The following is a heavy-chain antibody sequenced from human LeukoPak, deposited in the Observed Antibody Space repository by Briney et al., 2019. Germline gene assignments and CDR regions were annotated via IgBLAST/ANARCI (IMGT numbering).Heavy chain of an antibody. CDR1: GGSISSSSYY. CDR3: ARRGYSYGFDY. V-gene: IGHV4-39*01. CDR2: TYYSGST. Sequence: PSETLSLTCTVSGGSISSSSYYWGWIRQPPGKGLEWIGSTYYSGSTYYNPSLKSRVTISVDTSKNQFSLKLSSVTAADTAVYYCARRGYSYGFDYWGQGTLVTVSS. J-gene: IGHJ4*02. D-gene: IGHD5-18*01.